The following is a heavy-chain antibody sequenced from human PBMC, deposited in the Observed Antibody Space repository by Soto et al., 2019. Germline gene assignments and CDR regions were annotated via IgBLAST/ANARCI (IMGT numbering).Heavy chain of an antibody. D-gene: IGHD3-22*01. CDR1: GGSISSYY. CDR3: AREGYSSGYYYYYAMDV. CDR2: ISYSGST. J-gene: IGHJ6*02. V-gene: IGHV4-59*01. Sequence: QVQLQESGPGLLKPSETLSLTCTVSGGSISSYYWSWIRQPPGKGLEWIGYISYSGSTNYNPSLKSRVTISVDTSKNQFSPTLSSVTAADTAVYYCAREGYSSGYYYYYAMDVWGQGTTVTVSS.